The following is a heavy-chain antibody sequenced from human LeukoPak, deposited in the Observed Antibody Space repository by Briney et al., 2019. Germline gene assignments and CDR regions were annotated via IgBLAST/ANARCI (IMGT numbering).Heavy chain of an antibody. CDR1: GFTFSSYA. D-gene: IGHD4-17*01. J-gene: IGHJ4*02. V-gene: IGHV3-23*01. Sequence: PGGSLRLSCAASGFTFSSYAMSWVRQAPGKGLGWVSTISDSGAYAYYADSVKGRFTISRDNSKNTLYLQMNSLRAEDTAVYYCAKQGLTTRTPSDYWGQGTLVTVSS. CDR2: ISDSGAYA. CDR3: AKQGLTTRTPSDY.